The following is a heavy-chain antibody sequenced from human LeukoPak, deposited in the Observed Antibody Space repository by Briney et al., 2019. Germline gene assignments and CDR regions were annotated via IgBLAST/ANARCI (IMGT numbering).Heavy chain of an antibody. CDR3: ARGSSPFGGVITNFDY. D-gene: IGHD3-16*02. CDR2: ISSSGSTI. CDR1: GFTVSSNY. V-gene: IGHV3-11*04. J-gene: IGHJ4*02. Sequence: GGSLRLSCAASGFTVSSNYMSWVRQAPGKGLEWVSYISSSGSTIYYADSVKGRFTISRDNAKNSLYLQMNSLRAEDTAVYYCARGSSPFGGVITNFDYWGQGTLVTVSS.